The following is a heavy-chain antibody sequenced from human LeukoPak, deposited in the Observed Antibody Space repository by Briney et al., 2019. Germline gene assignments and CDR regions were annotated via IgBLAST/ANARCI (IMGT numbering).Heavy chain of an antibody. V-gene: IGHV1-46*01. Sequence: ASVKVSCKASGYTFTNYYIHWVRQAPGQGLEWMGIINPSGDSASYAQKFQGRVTMTRDTSTSTAYMELSSLRSEDTAVYYCARAGYSSSWYYFDYWGQGTLVTVSS. D-gene: IGHD6-13*01. J-gene: IGHJ4*02. CDR3: ARAGYSSSWYYFDY. CDR1: GYTFTNYY. CDR2: INPSGDSA.